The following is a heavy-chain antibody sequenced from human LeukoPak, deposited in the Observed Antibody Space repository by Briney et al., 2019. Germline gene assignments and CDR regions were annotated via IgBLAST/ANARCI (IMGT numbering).Heavy chain of an antibody. CDR1: GFTVSSNY. D-gene: IGHD3-10*01. V-gene: IGHV3-53*01. CDR3: ARDRDYYGMDV. CDR2: IYSGGST. J-gene: IGHJ6*02. Sequence: GGSLRLSCAASGFTVSSNYMSWVRQAPGKGLEGVSVIYSGGSTYYADSVKGRFTISRDNSKNTLYLQMNSLRAEDTAVYYCARDRDYYGMDVWGQGTTVTVSS.